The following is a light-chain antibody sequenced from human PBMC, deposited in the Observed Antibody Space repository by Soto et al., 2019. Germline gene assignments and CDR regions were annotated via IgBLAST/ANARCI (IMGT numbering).Light chain of an antibody. V-gene: IGKV1D-12*01. Sequence: DIQMTHSPSSLSASVGDRVTITCRASQGISTCLAWYQQKPGKAPNXLIYGASSLQSGVPSRFRGSGSGTDLTITISNLQPEDFETYYCQQDNSFPISFGQGTRLEIK. J-gene: IGKJ5*01. CDR2: GAS. CDR1: QGISTC. CDR3: QQDNSFPIS.